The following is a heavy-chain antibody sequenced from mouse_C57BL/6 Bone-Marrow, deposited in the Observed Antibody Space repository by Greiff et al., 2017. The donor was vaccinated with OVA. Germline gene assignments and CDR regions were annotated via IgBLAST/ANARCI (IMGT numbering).Heavy chain of an antibody. CDR1: GYTFTSYW. D-gene: IGHD2-12*01. J-gene: IGHJ3*01. CDR2: IDPSDSYT. Sequence: QVQLQQPGAELVMPGASVKLSCKASGYTFTSYWMHWVKQRPGQGLEWIGEIDPSDSYTNYNQKFKGKSTLTVDKSSSTAYMQLSSLTSEDSAVYYGVFSYYMNPAWFAYWGQGTLVTVSA. CDR3: VFSYYMNPAWFAY. V-gene: IGHV1-69*01.